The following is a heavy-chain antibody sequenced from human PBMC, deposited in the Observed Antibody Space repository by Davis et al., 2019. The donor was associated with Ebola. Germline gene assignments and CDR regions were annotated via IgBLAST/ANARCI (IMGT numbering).Heavy chain of an antibody. V-gene: IGHV1-18*04. Sequence: AASVKVSCKASGYTFTSYGISWVRQAPGQGLEWMGWISAYNGNTNYAQKLQGRVTMTTDTSTSTAYMELRSLRSDDTAVYYCARLLIDSSGWYFYGMDVWGKGTTVTVSS. D-gene: IGHD6-19*01. CDR2: ISAYNGNT. J-gene: IGHJ6*04. CDR1: GYTFTSYG. CDR3: ARLLIDSSGWYFYGMDV.